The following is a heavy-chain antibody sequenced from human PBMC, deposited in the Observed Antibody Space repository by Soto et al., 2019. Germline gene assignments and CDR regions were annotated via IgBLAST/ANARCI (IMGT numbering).Heavy chain of an antibody. V-gene: IGHV3-9*01. CDR3: AKWDDYGDRKEAFDI. J-gene: IGHJ3*02. CDR1: GFTFDDYA. D-gene: IGHD4-17*01. CDR2: ISWNSGSI. Sequence: EVQLVASGGGLVQPGRSLRLSCAASGFTFDDYAMHWVRQAPGQCLEWVSGISWNSGSIGYADSVKGRFTIARDNAKSSLYLHMNSLRAEEPALYYCAKWDDYGDRKEAFDIWGQGTMVTVAA.